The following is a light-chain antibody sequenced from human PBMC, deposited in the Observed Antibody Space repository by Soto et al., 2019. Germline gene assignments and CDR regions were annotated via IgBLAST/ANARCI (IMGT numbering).Light chain of an antibody. CDR2: AVS. J-gene: IGKJ5*01. V-gene: IGKV1-27*01. Sequence: DIQLTQSPSSLSASVGDRLTLTCRASQDISTYLAWYQQKPGQVPRLLIYAVSTLQFGVPSRFSGSGSGTEFTLTIGALHPEDVATYYCQNYNSAPITFGQGTRLEI. CDR3: QNYNSAPIT. CDR1: QDISTY.